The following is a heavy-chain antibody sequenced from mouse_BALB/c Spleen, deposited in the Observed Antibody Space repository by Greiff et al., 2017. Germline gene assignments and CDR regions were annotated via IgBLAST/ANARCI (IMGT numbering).Heavy chain of an antibody. CDR2: INPSSGYT. Sequence: QVQLQQSGAELARPGASVKMSCKASGYTFTSYTMHWVKQRPGQGLEWIGYINPSSGYTNYNQKFKDKATLTADKSSSTAYMQLSSLTSEDSAVYYGPRSYYGNYFDYWGQGTTLTVAS. V-gene: IGHV1-4*01. CDR1: GYTFTSYT. D-gene: IGHD2-10*01. J-gene: IGHJ2*01. CDR3: PRSYYGNYFDY.